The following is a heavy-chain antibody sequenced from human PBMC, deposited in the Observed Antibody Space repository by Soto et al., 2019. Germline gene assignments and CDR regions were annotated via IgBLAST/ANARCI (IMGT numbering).Heavy chain of an antibody. CDR2: INFGGGEK. D-gene: IGHD2-15*01. V-gene: IGHV3-7*01. Sequence: PVGSLRHSCAASGLTCSSFWMSWVRQATGRSLEWVANINFGGGEKYHVDSVEGRFDISRDNPKNSLYLQMNSLRAEDTAVYYCAKDGRDGIPSGMDVWGQGTTVTVS. CDR3: AKDGRDGIPSGMDV. CDR1: GLTCSSFW. J-gene: IGHJ6*02.